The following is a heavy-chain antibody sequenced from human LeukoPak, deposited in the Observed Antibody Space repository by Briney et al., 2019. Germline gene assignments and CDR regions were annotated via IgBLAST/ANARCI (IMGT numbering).Heavy chain of an antibody. J-gene: IGHJ4*02. CDR1: GFTFSSYS. CDR3: ARDDVVPAAHEPSLDY. V-gene: IGHV3-21*01. CDR2: ISSSSYI. D-gene: IGHD2-2*01. Sequence: GGSLRLSCAASGFTFSSYSMNWVRQAPGKGLEWVSSISSSSYIYYADSVKGRFTISRDNAKNSLCLQMNSLRAEDTAVYYCARDDVVPAAHEPSLDYWGQGTLVTVSS.